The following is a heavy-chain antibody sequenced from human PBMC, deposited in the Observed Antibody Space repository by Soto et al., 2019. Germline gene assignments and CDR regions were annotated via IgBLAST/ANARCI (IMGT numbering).Heavy chain of an antibody. V-gene: IGHV3-30*18. J-gene: IGHJ4*02. D-gene: IGHD5-12*01. Sequence: GGSLRLSCAASGFTFSSYGMHWVRQAPGKGLEWVAVISYDGSNKYYADSVKGRFTISRDNSKNTLYLQMNSLRAEDTAVYYCAKDLGVEMATIADYWGQGTLVTVSS. CDR3: AKDLGVEMATIADY. CDR2: ISYDGSNK. CDR1: GFTFSSYG.